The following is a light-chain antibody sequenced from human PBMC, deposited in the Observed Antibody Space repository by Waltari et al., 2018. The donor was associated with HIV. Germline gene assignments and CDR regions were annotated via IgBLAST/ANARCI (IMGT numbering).Light chain of an antibody. CDR3: MHGLQTPWT. V-gene: IGKV2-28*01. CDR2: LVS. J-gene: IGKJ1*01. CDR1: HSLLSTNGNTY. Sequence: DIVMTQSPLSLPVTPGESASISCMSSHSLLSTNGNTYFAWYLQKPGQPPQLLISLVSNRAYGVPDRFSGSGSGTDFTLTISRVEAEDVGVYYCMHGLQTPWTFGQGTKVEIK.